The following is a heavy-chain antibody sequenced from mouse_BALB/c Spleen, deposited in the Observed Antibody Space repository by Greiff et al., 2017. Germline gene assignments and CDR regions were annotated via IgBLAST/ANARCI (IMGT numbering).Heavy chain of an antibody. CDR2: INPSNGRT. D-gene: IGHD2-1*01. CDR3: ARLGYYGNYPSAMDY. V-gene: IGHV1S81*02. CDR1: GYTFTSYW. Sequence: VQLQQPGSELVRPGASVKLSCKASGYTFTSYWMHWVKQRPGQGLEWIGEINPSNGRTNYNEKFKSKATLTVDKSSSTAYMQLSSLTSEDSAVYYCARLGYYGNYPSAMDYWGQGTSVTVSS. J-gene: IGHJ4*01.